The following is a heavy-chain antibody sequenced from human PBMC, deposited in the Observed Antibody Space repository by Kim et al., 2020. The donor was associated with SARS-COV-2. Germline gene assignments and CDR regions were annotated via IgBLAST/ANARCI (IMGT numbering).Heavy chain of an antibody. CDR1: GYSFTSYW. D-gene: IGHD3-9*01. V-gene: IGHV5-51*01. CDR2: IYPGDSDT. Sequence: GESLKISCKGSGYSFTSYWIGWVRQMPGKGLEWMGIIYPGDSDTRYSPSFQGQVTISADKSISTAYLQWSSLKASDTAMYYCARRSHYDILTGYNSPSFDYWGQGTLVTVSS. CDR3: ARRSHYDILTGYNSPSFDY. J-gene: IGHJ4*02.